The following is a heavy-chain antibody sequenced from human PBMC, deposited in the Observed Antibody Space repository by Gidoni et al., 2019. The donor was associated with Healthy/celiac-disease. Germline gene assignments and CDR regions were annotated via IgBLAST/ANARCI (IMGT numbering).Heavy chain of an antibody. V-gene: IGHV3-48*03. Sequence: EVQLVESGGGLVQPGGSLRLSCAASGFTFSSYEMNWVRQAPGKGLEWVSYISSSGSTIYYADSVKGRFTISRDNAKNSLYLQMNSLRAEDTAVYYCAREQLWLPFDYWGQGTLVTVSS. D-gene: IGHD5-18*01. CDR2: ISSSGSTI. J-gene: IGHJ4*02. CDR3: AREQLWLPFDY. CDR1: GFTFSSYE.